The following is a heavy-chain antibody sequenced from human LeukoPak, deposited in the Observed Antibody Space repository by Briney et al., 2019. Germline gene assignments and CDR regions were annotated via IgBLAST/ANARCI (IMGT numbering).Heavy chain of an antibody. D-gene: IGHD6-19*01. V-gene: IGHV3-74*01. CDR3: ATKQWLAPPPDS. CDR2: INTDGTVT. Sequence: GGSLRLSCAASGFTFSKYWMLWVRQAPGKGLESVSRINTDGTVTTYADSVKGRFTRSIDNADNTMFLQMNSVRDEDTAVYYCATKQWLAPPPDSWGQGTPVTVSS. J-gene: IGHJ4*02. CDR1: GFTFSKYW.